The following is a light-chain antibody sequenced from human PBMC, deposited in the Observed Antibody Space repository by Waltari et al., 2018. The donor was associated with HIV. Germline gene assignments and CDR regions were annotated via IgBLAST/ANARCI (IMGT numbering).Light chain of an antibody. Sequence: SSELTQDPAVSVALGQTVRITCHEDSLRKNSANWYQQKPGQAPVVVLYGKDNRPSGIPARLSGSSSGNTGTLTITGAQEEDEADYYCDSRDSNDIHHVFGTGTKVT. CDR1: SLRKNS. CDR3: DSRDSNDIHHV. J-gene: IGLJ1*01. CDR2: GKD. V-gene: IGLV3-19*01.